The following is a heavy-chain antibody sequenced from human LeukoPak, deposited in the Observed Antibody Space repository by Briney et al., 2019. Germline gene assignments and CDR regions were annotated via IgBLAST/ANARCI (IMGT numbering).Heavy chain of an antibody. CDR1: GGTFSSYA. Sequence: SVKVSCKASGGTFSSYAISWVRQAPGQGLEWMGGIIPIFGTANYAQKFQGRVTITTDESTSTAYMELSSLRSEDTAVYYCARHIQLWSDWFDPRGQGTLVTVSS. D-gene: IGHD5-18*01. CDR3: ARHIQLWSDWFDP. J-gene: IGHJ5*02. CDR2: IIPIFGTA. V-gene: IGHV1-69*05.